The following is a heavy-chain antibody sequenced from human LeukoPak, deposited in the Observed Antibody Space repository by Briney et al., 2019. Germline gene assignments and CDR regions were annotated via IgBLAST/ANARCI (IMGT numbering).Heavy chain of an antibody. CDR1: GFTFSSYE. J-gene: IGHJ4*02. Sequence: GGSLRLSCAASGFTFSSYEMNWVRQAPGKGLEWVSYISSSGSTIYYADSVKGRLTISRDNAKNSLYLQMNSLRAEDTAVYYCARGDSGSYYFDYWGQGTLVTVSS. CDR3: ARGDSGSYYFDY. V-gene: IGHV3-48*03. D-gene: IGHD1-26*01. CDR2: ISSSGSTI.